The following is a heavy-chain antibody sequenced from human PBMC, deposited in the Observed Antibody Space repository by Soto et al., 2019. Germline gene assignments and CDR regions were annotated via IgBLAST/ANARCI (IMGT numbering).Heavy chain of an antibody. CDR3: ARGLGRYCSGGSCYSYDAFDI. J-gene: IGHJ3*02. CDR1: GYTFTSYD. CDR2: VNPNSGNT. D-gene: IGHD2-15*01. Sequence: ASVKVSCKASGYTFTSYDINWVRQATGQGLEWMGWVNPNSGNTGYAQKFQGRVTMTRNTSISTAYMELSSLRSEDTAVYYCARGLGRYCSGGSCYSYDAFDIWGQGTMVTVS. V-gene: IGHV1-8*01.